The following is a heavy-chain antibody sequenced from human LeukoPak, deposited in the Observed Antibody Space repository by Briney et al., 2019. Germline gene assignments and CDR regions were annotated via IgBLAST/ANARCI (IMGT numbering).Heavy chain of an antibody. J-gene: IGHJ5*02. CDR3: ARGVYFDWLLGNWFDP. Sequence: ASVTVSCKASGYTFTSYYMHWVRQAPGQGLEWMGIINPTTGDTTYAQKFQGRLTMTRDMSTSTVYMELSSLTSEDTAVFYCARGVYFDWLLGNWFDPWGQGTLVTVSS. D-gene: IGHD3-9*01. V-gene: IGHV1-46*01. CDR2: INPTTGDT. CDR1: GYTFTSYY.